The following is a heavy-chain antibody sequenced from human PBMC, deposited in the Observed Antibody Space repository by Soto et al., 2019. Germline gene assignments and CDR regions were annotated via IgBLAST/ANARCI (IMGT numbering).Heavy chain of an antibody. CDR2: LYPGDSDT. Sequence: GESLKISCSGSGYSFHTYWIGWVRQMPGKGLELMGILYPGDSDTRYSPSFQGQVTISADKSISTAYLHWSSLKASDTAMYYCARTSSHQYYYYGMDVWGQGTTVTVSS. CDR1: GYSFHTYW. V-gene: IGHV5-51*01. J-gene: IGHJ6*02. CDR3: ARTSSHQYYYYGMDV.